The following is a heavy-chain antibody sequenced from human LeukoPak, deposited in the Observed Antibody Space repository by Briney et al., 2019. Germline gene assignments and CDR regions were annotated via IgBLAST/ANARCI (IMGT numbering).Heavy chain of an antibody. D-gene: IGHD4-17*01. CDR2: INPDSGGP. Sequence: ASVKVSCKSSGYTFTDYYVHWVRQAPGQGLEWMGWINPDSGGPGYAQKFQGRVTMTSDTSISTAYMELSSLRSDDTALYYCARDYGDSWGQGTLVTVSS. CDR1: GYTFTDYY. V-gene: IGHV1-2*02. CDR3: ARDYGDS. J-gene: IGHJ5*01.